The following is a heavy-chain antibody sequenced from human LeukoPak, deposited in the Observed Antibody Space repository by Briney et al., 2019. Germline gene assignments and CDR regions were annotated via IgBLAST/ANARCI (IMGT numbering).Heavy chain of an antibody. CDR2: INPNSGGT. V-gene: IGHV1-2*02. CDR1: GYTFTSYY. J-gene: IGHJ4*02. D-gene: IGHD6-6*01. Sequence: ASVKVSCKASGYTFTSYYMHWVRQAPGQGLEWMGWINPNSGGTNYAQKFQGRVTMTRDTSISTAYMELSRLRSDDTAVYYCATTYSSSSGLDYWGQGTLVTVSS. CDR3: ATTYSSSSGLDY.